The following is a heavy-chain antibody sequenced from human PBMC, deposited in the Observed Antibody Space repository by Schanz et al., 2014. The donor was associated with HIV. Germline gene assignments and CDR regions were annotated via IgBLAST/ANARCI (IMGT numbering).Heavy chain of an antibody. CDR3: AKDPNDREKAFDY. CDR2: ISYDGSNK. J-gene: IGHJ4*02. CDR1: GFSFSDYG. Sequence: QVQLVESGGGVVQPGTSLRLSCEGSGFSFSDYGMHWVRQAPDKGLEWVAGISYDGSNKYYADSVKGRFTISRDNSKNTLYLQMNSLRAEDTAVYYCAKDPNDREKAFDYWGQGTLVTVSS. D-gene: IGHD3-22*01. V-gene: IGHV3-30*18.